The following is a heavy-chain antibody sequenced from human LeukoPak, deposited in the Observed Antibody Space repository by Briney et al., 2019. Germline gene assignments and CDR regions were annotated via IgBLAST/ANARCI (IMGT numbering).Heavy chain of an antibody. CDR2: ISSSGSTI. CDR3: ARPHWQGSDY. Sequence: GGSLRLSCAASGFTFSSYAMSWVRQAPGKGLEWVSYISSSGSTIYYADSVKGRFTISRDNAKNSLYLQMNSLRAEDTAVYYCARPHWQGSDYWGQGTLVTVSS. V-gene: IGHV3-48*03. CDR1: GFTFSSYA. J-gene: IGHJ4*02.